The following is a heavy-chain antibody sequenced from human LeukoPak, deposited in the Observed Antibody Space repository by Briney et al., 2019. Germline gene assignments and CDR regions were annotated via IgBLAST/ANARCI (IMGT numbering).Heavy chain of an antibody. CDR1: GGSISSGGYS. CDR2: IYHSGST. D-gene: IGHD3-22*01. Sequence: SETLSLTCAVSGGSISSGGYSWSWIRQPPGKGLEWIGYIYHSGSTYYNPSLKSRVTISVDRSKNQFSLKLSSVTAADTAVYYCARLGYYDSSGYSNFDYWGQGTLVTVSS. J-gene: IGHJ4*02. V-gene: IGHV4-30-2*01. CDR3: ARLGYYDSSGYSNFDY.